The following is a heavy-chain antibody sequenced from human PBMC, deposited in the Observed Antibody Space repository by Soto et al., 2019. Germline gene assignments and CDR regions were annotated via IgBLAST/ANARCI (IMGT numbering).Heavy chain of an antibody. CDR3: ARDSGRYGSGSYYKREWFDP. J-gene: IGHJ5*02. CDR2: IYTSGST. Sequence: PSETLSLTCTVSGGSISSYYRSWIRQPAGKGLEWIGRIYTSGSTNYNPSLKSRVIMSVDTSKNQFSLQLSSVTAADTAVDYCARDSGRYGSGSYYKREWFDPWGQGTLVTVSS. V-gene: IGHV4-4*07. CDR1: GGSISSYY. D-gene: IGHD3-10*01.